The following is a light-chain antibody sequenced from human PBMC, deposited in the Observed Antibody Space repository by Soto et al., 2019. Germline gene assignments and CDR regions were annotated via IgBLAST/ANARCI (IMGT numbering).Light chain of an antibody. J-gene: IGKJ5*01. CDR3: QQSSSSPIT. Sequence: EIVMTQSPATLSVSAGEIATLSCMASQSVSSKLAWFQQKPGQAPRLVIYGASTRATGIPARFSGSGPGTDFTLTISRLEAEDFAVYYCQQSSSSPITFGQGTRLEIK. CDR2: GAS. CDR1: QSVSSK. V-gene: IGKV3-15*01.